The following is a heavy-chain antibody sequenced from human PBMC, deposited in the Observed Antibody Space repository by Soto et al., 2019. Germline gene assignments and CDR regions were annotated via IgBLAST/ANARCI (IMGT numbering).Heavy chain of an antibody. D-gene: IGHD2-2*01. CDR3: ARGVSRGHCSSTCCRRLRFDP. CDR2: INHSGST. J-gene: IGHJ5*02. CDR1: GGSFSGYY. V-gene: IGHV4-34*01. Sequence: QVQLQQWGAGLLKPSETLSLTCAVYGGSFSGYYWSWIRQPPGKGLEWIGEINHSGSTNYNPSLKSLVTLSVATSKTRFSLMLSSVSAAETSVYYCARGVSRGHCSSTCCRRLRFDPWCQGSLVTVCS.